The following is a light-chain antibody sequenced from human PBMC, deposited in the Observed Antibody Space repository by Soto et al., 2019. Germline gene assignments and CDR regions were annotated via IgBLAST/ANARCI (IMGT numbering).Light chain of an antibody. J-gene: IGKJ3*01. V-gene: IGKV3-20*01. CDR1: QSVRSSS. CDR3: QQYSSSPFT. Sequence: EIVLTQSPGTLSLSPGERATLSCRASQSVRSSSLAWYQQIPGQAPRLLIYGASSRATGIPDRFSGSGSGTDLNLTISRLEPEDFAVYFCQQYSSSPFTFGPGTKVDIE. CDR2: GAS.